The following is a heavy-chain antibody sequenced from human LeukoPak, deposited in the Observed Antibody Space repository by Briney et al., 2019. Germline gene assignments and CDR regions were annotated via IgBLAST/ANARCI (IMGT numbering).Heavy chain of an antibody. D-gene: IGHD6-19*01. J-gene: IGHJ4*02. CDR2: ISGYNGNT. CDR3: ARDLKRGYSSGRYSWGTGSSNDY. CDR1: GYTFTSYG. V-gene: IGHV1-18*01. Sequence: ASVKVSCKASGYTFTSYGISWVRQAPGQGLEWMGWISGYNGNTNYAQQKLQGRVAMTTDTSTSTAYMELRSLRSDDTAVYYCARDLKRGYSSGRYSWGTGSSNDYWGQGTLVTVSS.